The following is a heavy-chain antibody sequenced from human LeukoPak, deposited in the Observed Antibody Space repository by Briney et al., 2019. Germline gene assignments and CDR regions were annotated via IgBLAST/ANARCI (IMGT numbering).Heavy chain of an antibody. CDR2: IYSGGST. CDR3: ASLYDYGDPEDFQH. CDR1: GFTVSSNY. Sequence: PGGSLRLSCAASGFTVSSNYMSWVRQAPGKGLEWVSVIYSGGSTYYADSVKGRFTISRDNSKNTLYLQMNSLRAEDTAVYYCASLYDYGDPEDFQHWGQGTLVTVSS. J-gene: IGHJ1*01. D-gene: IGHD4-17*01. V-gene: IGHV3-66*01.